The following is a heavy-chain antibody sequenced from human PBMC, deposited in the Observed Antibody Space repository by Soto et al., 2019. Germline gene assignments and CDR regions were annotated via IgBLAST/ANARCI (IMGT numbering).Heavy chain of an antibody. CDR2: INHSGST. J-gene: IGHJ4*02. D-gene: IGHD2-15*01. V-gene: IGHV4-34*01. CDR1: GGSFSGYY. CDR3: ARGGRYCSGGSCYSLVAY. Sequence: QVQLQQWGAGLLKPSETLSLTCAVYGGSFSGYYWNWIRQPPGKGLEWIGEINHSGSTNYNPSLKSRVTISVDTSKNLFSLKLSSVTAADTAVYYCARGGRYCSGGSCYSLVAYWGQGTLVTVSS.